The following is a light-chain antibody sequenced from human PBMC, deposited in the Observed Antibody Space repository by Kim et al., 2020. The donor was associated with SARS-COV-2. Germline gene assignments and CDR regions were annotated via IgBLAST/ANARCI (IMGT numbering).Light chain of an antibody. CDR2: VAS. V-gene: IGKV3-11*01. J-gene: IGKJ5*01. CDR1: QSITTN. CDR3: QQCVKWPPIT. Sequence: IVLTQSPATLSLSPGERATLSCRASQSITTNLAWYQQKPGQAPRLLIYVASNRATGVPARFSGSGSGTDFTLTISSLEPEDFAVYYCQQCVKWPPITFGQGTRLEIK.